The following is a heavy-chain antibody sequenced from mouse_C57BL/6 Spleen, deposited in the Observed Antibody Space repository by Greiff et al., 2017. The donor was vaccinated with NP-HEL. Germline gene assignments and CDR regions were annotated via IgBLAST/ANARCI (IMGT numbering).Heavy chain of an antibody. CDR2: IDPSDSYT. J-gene: IGHJ4*01. CDR3: ARRVYYGYDVGAMDY. Sequence: QVQLQQPGAELAKPGASVKLSCKASGYTFTSYWMQWVKQRPGQGLEWIGEIDPSDSYTNYNQKFKGKATLTVDTSSSTAYMQLSSLTSEDSAVYYCARRVYYGYDVGAMDYWGQGTSVTVSS. V-gene: IGHV1-50*01. CDR1: GYTFTSYW. D-gene: IGHD2-2*01.